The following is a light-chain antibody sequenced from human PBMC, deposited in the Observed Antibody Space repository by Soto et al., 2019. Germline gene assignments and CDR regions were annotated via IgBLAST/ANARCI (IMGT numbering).Light chain of an antibody. CDR1: SSDVGGHNY. V-gene: IGLV2-14*01. CDR3: SSYTSSSTYV. CDR2: EVS. J-gene: IGLJ1*01. Sequence: QSVLTQPASVSGSPGQSITISCTGTSSDVGGHNYVSWYQQHPGRAPKLMIYEVSNRPSGVSNRFSGSKSGNTASLTISGLQPEVEADYYCSSYTSSSTYVFGTGTKLTVL.